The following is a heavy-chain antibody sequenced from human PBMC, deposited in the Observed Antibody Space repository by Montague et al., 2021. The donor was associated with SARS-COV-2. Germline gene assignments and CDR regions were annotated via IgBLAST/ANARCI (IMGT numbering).Heavy chain of an antibody. J-gene: IGHJ4*02. Sequence: IYYSGSAYYSQSLRSRATLSVDTSKNQFSLNLSSVTAADTAVYYCARVDAASGTPYCDYWGQGTLVTVSS. CDR3: ARVDAASGTPYCDY. V-gene: IGHV4-31*02. CDR2: IYYSGSA. D-gene: IGHD6-13*01.